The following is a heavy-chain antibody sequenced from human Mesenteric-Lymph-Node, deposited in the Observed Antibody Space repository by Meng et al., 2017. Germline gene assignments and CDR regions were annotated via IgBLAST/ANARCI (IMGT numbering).Heavy chain of an antibody. CDR3: ARTVPMVRGDRDAFDI. J-gene: IGHJ3*02. D-gene: IGHD3-10*01. Sequence: SQTLSLTCAISGDSVSSNSASWNWIRQSPSRGLEWLGRTYYRSKWYNDYAVSVKSRITITPDTSKNQFSLQLNSVTPEDTAVYYCARTVPMVRGDRDAFDIWGQGTMVTVSS. CDR1: GDSVSSNSAS. CDR2: TYYRSKWYN. V-gene: IGHV6-1*01.